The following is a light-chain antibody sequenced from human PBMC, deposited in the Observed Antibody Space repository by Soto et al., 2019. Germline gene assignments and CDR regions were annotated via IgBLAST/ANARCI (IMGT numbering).Light chain of an antibody. Sequence: QSLLTQPPSLSEAPGQRVIISCSGSSSNVGKNAVNWYQKFPGKAPKLVLYYDDVLPSGVSDRFSGSKSGTSASLAISGLQSEDEATYFCAAWDDGLNGPLFGGGTQLTVL. CDR3: AAWDDGLNGPL. CDR2: YDD. V-gene: IGLV1-36*01. J-gene: IGLJ2*01. CDR1: SSNVGKNA.